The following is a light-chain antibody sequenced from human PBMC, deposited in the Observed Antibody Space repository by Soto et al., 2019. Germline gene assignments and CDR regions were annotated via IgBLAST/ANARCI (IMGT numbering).Light chain of an antibody. J-gene: IGKJ1*01. CDR3: QQYKSYVT. V-gene: IGKV1-5*03. Sequence: DIQMTQSPSTLSAFVGDRVTITCRASQSISNWLAWYQQKPGKPPNLLIYKASTLESGVPSRFSGSGSGTEFTLTINSLQPDDFATYYCQQYKSYVTFGQGTKVEIK. CDR1: QSISNW. CDR2: KAS.